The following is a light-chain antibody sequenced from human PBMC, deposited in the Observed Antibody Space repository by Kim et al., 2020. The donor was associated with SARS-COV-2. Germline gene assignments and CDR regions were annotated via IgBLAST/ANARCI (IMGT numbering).Light chain of an antibody. CDR2: GNS. CDR3: QSYDSSLSGVV. CDR1: TSNYGAGYD. J-gene: IGLJ2*01. Sequence: QRVSISCTWSTSNYGAGYDVHLYQQLTETAPKLLISGNSNRPSGVPDRFSGSQSGTSASLAITGLLAEDEADYYCQSYDSSLSGVVIGGGTQLTVL. V-gene: IGLV1-40*01.